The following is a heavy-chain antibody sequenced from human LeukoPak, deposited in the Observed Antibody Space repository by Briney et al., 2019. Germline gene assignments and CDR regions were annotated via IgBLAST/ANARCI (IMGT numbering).Heavy chain of an antibody. J-gene: IGHJ4*02. CDR2: ISSSSSTI. Sequence: YXXNXVRQAPGXGLXWVSYISSSSSTIXYADSVKGGFTISRXXAKXSLYMQMNSLRDEDTAVYYXXXXXXXXXXXXXDYXGQXXXXTVSS. V-gene: IGHV3-48*02. CDR1: YX. CDR3: XXXXXXXXXXXXDY.